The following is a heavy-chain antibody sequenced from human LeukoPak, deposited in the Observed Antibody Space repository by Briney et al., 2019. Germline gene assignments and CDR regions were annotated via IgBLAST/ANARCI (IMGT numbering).Heavy chain of an antibody. D-gene: IGHD1-26*01. V-gene: IGHV3-48*04. J-gene: IGHJ3*02. CDR2: ISSSSSTI. CDR1: GFTFSSYA. Sequence: PGGSLRLSCAASGFTFSSYAMHWVRQAPGKGLEWVSYISSSSSTIYYADSVKGRFTISRDNAKNSLYLQMNSLRAEDTAVYYCATNSGRIGMWAFDIWGQGTMVTVSS. CDR3: ATNSGRIGMWAFDI.